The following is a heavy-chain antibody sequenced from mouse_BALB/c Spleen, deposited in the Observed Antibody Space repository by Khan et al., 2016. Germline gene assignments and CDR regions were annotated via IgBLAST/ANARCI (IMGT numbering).Heavy chain of an antibody. Sequence: QVQLMQSGPGLVAPSQSLSITCTVSGFSLTGYGVNWVRQPPGKGLEWLGKIRGDGRSDYNSALKSRVSISKDNSKSQAFLIMNRLQTDDTANYCCSSDYDGFAYWGQGTLVIVSA. CDR3: SSDYDGFAY. CDR2: IRGDGRS. CDR1: GFSLTGYG. J-gene: IGHJ3*01. D-gene: IGHD2-12*01. V-gene: IGHV2-6-7*01.